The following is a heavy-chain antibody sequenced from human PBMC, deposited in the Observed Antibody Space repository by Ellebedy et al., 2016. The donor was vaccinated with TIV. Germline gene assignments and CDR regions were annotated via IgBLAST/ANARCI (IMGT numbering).Heavy chain of an antibody. V-gene: IGHV3-48*02. CDR1: GFTFSSYS. CDR2: ISSSSSTI. CDR3: ARIVGATPWDAFDI. J-gene: IGHJ3*02. Sequence: GESLKISCAASGFTFSSYSMNWVRQAPGKGLEWVSYISSSSSTIYYADSVKGRFTISRDNAKNSLYLQMNSLRDEDTAVYYCARIVGATPWDAFDIWGQGTMVTVSS. D-gene: IGHD1-26*01.